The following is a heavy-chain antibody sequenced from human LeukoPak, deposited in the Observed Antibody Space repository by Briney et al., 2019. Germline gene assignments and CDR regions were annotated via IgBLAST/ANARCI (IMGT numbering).Heavy chain of an antibody. J-gene: IGHJ3*02. V-gene: IGHV3-23*01. D-gene: IGHD3-16*01. CDR1: GFTFSSYA. CDR3: ARDRMGGGAFDI. CDR2: ISGSGGST. Sequence: GGSLRLSCAASGFTFSSYAMSWVRQAPGKGLEWVSAISGSGGSTYYADSVKGRFTISRDNSKNTLYLQMNSLRAEDTAVYYCARDRMGGGAFDIWGQGTMVTVSS.